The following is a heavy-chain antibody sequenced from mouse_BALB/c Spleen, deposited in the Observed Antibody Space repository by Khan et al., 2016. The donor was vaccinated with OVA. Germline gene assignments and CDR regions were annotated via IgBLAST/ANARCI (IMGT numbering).Heavy chain of an antibody. CDR2: INPSNGDT. CDR3: TRGGYGSYGY. CDR1: GYTFTSYY. V-gene: IGHV1S81*02. J-gene: IGHJ2*01. D-gene: IGHD2-10*02. Sequence: QVQLQQSGAELVKPGASVKLSCKASGYTFTSYYLYWVKQGPGQGLEWIGEINPSNGDTNFNEKFRNKATLTVDKSSSTTYLQLNSLTSEDSAVYYCTRGGYGSYGYWGRGTTLTVSS.